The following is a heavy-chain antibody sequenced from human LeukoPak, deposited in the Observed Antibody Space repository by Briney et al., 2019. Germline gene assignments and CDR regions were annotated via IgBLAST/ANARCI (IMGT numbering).Heavy chain of an antibody. Sequence: PSETLTLTCTVSGGSISSSGYYWGWIRQPPGKGLEWIGSIYHSGSTYYNPSLKSRVTISVDTSKNQFSLKLSSVTAADTAVYYCARGPYCSGGSCHKSLGLPYYYYYYMDVWGKGTTVTISS. CDR1: GGSISSSGYY. CDR3: ARGPYCSGGSCHKSLGLPYYYYYYMDV. V-gene: IGHV4-39*07. CDR2: IYHSGST. J-gene: IGHJ6*03. D-gene: IGHD2-15*01.